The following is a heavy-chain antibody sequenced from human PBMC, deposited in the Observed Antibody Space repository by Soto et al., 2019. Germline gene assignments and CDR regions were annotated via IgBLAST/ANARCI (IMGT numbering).Heavy chain of an antibody. J-gene: IGHJ3*02. D-gene: IGHD3-10*01. V-gene: IGHV3-13*01. Sequence: EVQLVESGGGLVQPGGSLRLSCAASGFTFSSYDMHWARQATGKGLEWVSAIGTAGDTYYPGSVKGRFTISRENAKNSLYLQMNSLRAEDTAVYYCARAGGVALRGVIVRAFDIWGQGTMVTVSS. CDR3: ARAGGVALRGVIVRAFDI. CDR2: IGTAGDT. CDR1: GFTFSSYD.